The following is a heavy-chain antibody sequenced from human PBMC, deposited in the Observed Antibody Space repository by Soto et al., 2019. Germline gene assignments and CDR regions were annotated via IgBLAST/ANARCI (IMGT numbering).Heavy chain of an antibody. CDR1: GGTFSSYA. Sequence: QVQLVQSGAEVKKPGSSVTVSCKASGGTFSSYAISWVRQAPGQGLEWMGRIIPFIGTANYAQKFQGRVTITADESTSTVYMELTSLRSEDTAVYYCARVVMPTVPASYYYGMDVWGQGTTVTVSS. D-gene: IGHD4-4*01. CDR2: IIPFIGTA. J-gene: IGHJ6*02. CDR3: ARVVMPTVPASYYYGMDV. V-gene: IGHV1-69*18.